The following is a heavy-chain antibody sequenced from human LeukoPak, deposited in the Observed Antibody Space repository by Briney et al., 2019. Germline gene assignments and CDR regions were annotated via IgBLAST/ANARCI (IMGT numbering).Heavy chain of an antibody. CDR1: GFTVSSNY. CDR2: IYSGGST. V-gene: IGHV3-53*01. J-gene: IGHJ5*02. CDR3: ARVVNYYDSSGYRNWFDP. Sequence: GGSLRLSCAASGFTVSSNYMSWVRQAPGKGLEWVSVIYSGGSTYYAVSVKGRFTISRDKSQNTLYLQMNSLRAEDTAVYYCARVVNYYDSSGYRNWFDPWGQGTLVTVSS. D-gene: IGHD3-22*01.